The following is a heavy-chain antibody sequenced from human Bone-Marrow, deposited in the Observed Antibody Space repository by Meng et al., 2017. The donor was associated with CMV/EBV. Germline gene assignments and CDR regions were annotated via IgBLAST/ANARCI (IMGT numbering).Heavy chain of an antibody. CDR2: IIPNSGGT. Sequence: ASVKVSCKASGGTFSSYAISWVRQAPGQGLEWMGGIIPNSGGTNYAQKFQGRVTMTRDTSISTAYMELSRLRSDDTAVYYCARDGGYCSSTSCYTSDYYYYGMDVWGQGTTVTVSS. CDR1: GGTFSSYA. J-gene: IGHJ6*02. V-gene: IGHV1-2*02. D-gene: IGHD2-2*02. CDR3: ARDGGYCSSTSCYTSDYYYYGMDV.